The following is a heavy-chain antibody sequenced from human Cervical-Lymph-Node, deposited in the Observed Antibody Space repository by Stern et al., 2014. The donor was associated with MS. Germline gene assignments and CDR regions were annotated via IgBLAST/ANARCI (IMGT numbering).Heavy chain of an antibody. CDR2: VDPEDGET. Sequence: QVQLVQSGAEVKKPGASVTVSCNVAGHPLSELAMHWLRQLPTRGLEWMGQVDPEDGETVYAHQFQGRLSMTEDTPTGTAYMTLTALRSEDTAVYYCATYRGVKWGPGTLVTVSS. CDR3: ATYRGVK. CDR1: GHPLSELA. D-gene: IGHD3-10*01. V-gene: IGHV1-24*01. J-gene: IGHJ4*02.